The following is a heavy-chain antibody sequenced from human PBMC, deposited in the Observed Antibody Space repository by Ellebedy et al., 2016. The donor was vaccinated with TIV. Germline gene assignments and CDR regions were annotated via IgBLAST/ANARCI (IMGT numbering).Heavy chain of an antibody. D-gene: IGHD6-19*01. CDR3: ARAYVPVSGVSFNRAGGMDV. J-gene: IGHJ6*02. CDR1: GFNFSDYY. Sequence: GGSLRLSCAASGFNFSDYYMNWIRQAPGKGLEWVSYISSNSGFRNYVDSVKGRFTISRDNAENSLYLQMNRLRAEDTAVYYCARAYVPVSGVSFNRAGGMDVWGQGTTVTVSS. CDR2: ISSNSGFR. V-gene: IGHV3-11*06.